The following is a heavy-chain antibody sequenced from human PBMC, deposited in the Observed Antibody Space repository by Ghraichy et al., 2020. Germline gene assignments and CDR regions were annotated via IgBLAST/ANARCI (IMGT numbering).Heavy chain of an antibody. CDR3: ARIAVAGPFDY. D-gene: IGHD6-19*01. Sequence: GGSLRLSCAASGFTFSSYSMNWVRQAPGKGLEWVLYISSSSSTIYYADSVKGRFTISRDNAKNSLYLQMNSLRAEDTAVYYCARIAVAGPFDYWGQGTLVTVSS. CDR2: ISSSSSTI. CDR1: GFTFSSYS. J-gene: IGHJ4*02. V-gene: IGHV3-48*01.